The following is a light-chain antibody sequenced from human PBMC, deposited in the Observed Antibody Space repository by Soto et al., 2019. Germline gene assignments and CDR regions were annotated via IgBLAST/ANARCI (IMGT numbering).Light chain of an antibody. CDR1: SSNIGSNS. V-gene: IGLV1-44*01. J-gene: IGLJ1*01. CDR2: SNN. CDR3: AAWDDSLNGYV. Sequence: QSVLTQPPSASGTPGQRVTISCSGSSSNIGSNSVNWLHQIPGTAPRLVIYSNNQRPSGVPDRFSGSKSGASASLAISGLQSEDEADYYCAAWDDSLNGYVFGTGTKVTVL.